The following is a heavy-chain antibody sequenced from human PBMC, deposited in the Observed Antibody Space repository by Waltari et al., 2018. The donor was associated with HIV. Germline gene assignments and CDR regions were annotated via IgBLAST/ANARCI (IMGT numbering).Heavy chain of an antibody. D-gene: IGHD6-19*01. CDR1: GFTFSTYA. Sequence: EVHLLESGGGLEQPGGSLSLSCAASGFTFSTYAMTWVRQALGQGLEWVSSISGSGGSTFYADSVKGRFTVSRDNPKNTLQLQMNSLRAEDTALYYCAKVTRIAVAGTMDYWGQGTLVTVSS. CDR3: AKVTRIAVAGTMDY. CDR2: ISGSGGST. J-gene: IGHJ4*02. V-gene: IGHV3-23*01.